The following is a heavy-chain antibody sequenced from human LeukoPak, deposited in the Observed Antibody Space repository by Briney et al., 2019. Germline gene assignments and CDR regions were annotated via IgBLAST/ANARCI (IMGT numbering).Heavy chain of an antibody. Sequence: SETLSLTCTVSGGSISSYYWSWIRQPAGKGLEWIGRIYTSGSTNYNPSLKSRVTMSVDTSKNQFSLKLSSVTAADTAVYYCAREGPAYYDFWSGYSNNWFDPWGQGTLVTVSS. D-gene: IGHD3-3*01. CDR3: AREGPAYYDFWSGYSNNWFDP. J-gene: IGHJ5*02. CDR1: GGSISSYY. V-gene: IGHV4-4*07. CDR2: IYTSGST.